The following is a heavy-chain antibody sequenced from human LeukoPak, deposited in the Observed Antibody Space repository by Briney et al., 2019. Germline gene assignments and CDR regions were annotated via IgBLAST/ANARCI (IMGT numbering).Heavy chain of an antibody. CDR3: ARDYYDGSGPNYYYCYGMDV. D-gene: IGHD3-22*01. V-gene: IGHV7-4-1*02. J-gene: IGHJ6*02. CDR2: INTNTGNP. CDR1: GYTFTSYA. Sequence: ASVKVSCKASGYTFTSYAMNWVRQAPGQGLEWMGWINTNTGNPTYAQGFTGRFVFSLDTSVSTAYLQISSLKAEDTAVYYCARDYYDGSGPNYYYCYGMDVWGQGTTVTVSS.